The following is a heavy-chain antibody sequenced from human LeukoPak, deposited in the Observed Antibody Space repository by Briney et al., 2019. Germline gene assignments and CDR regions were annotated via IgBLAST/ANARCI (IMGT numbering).Heavy chain of an antibody. J-gene: IGHJ4*02. Sequence: SETLSLTCTVSGGSISSYYWSWIRQPPGKGLEWIGYIYYSGSTNYNPSLKSRVTISVDRSKNQFSLKLSSVTAADTAVYYCARLGYYGSGSAPADYWGQGTLVTVSS. D-gene: IGHD3-10*01. CDR2: IYYSGST. CDR1: GGSISSYY. CDR3: ARLGYYGSGSAPADY. V-gene: IGHV4-59*12.